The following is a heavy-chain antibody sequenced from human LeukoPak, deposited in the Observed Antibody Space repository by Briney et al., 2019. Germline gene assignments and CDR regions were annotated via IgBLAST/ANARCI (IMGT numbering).Heavy chain of an antibody. J-gene: IGHJ4*02. D-gene: IGHD6-19*01. CDR1: GYTFTSYG. CDR2: ISAYNGNT. CDR3: ARGRDAYHPFSSGWSGTGFDY. V-gene: IGHV1-18*01. Sequence: GASVKVSCKASGYTFTSYGVSWVRQAPGQGLEWMGWISAYNGNTNYAQKLQGRVTMTTDTSTSTAYMELRSLRSDDTAVYYCARGRDAYHPFSSGWSGTGFDYWGQGTLVTVSS.